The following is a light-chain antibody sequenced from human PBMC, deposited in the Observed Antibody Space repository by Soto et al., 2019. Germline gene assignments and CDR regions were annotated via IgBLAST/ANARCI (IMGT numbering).Light chain of an antibody. CDR3: QQYGGSSWT. CDR1: QSVSGSF. V-gene: IGKV3-20*01. J-gene: IGKJ1*01. Sequence: ELVLTQSPGTLSLSPGEGVTLSCRASQSVSGSFLAWYQQKPGQAPRLLIYGASSRATGIPDRFSGSGSGTDFTLTISRLEPEDFAVSHCQQYGGSSWTFGQGTKVDIK. CDR2: GAS.